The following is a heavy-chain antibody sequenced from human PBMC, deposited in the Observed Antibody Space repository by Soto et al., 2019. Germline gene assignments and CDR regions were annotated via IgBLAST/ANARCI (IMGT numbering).Heavy chain of an antibody. CDR3: ARVGDYYYYYMDV. Sequence: GESLKISCRGSGYSFTSYWIGWVRQMPGKGLEWMGIIYPGDSDTRYSPSFQGQVTISADKSISTAYLQWSSLKASDTAMYYCARVGDYYYYYMDVWGKGTTVTVSS. J-gene: IGHJ6*03. V-gene: IGHV5-51*01. CDR2: IYPGDSDT. CDR1: GYSFTSYW.